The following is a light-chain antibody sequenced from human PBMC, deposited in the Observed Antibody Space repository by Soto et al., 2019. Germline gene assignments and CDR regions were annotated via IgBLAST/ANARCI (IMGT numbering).Light chain of an antibody. CDR3: QQRTNRSWT. Sequence: EVVLTQSPATLSLSPGQRATLSCRASQSVRFYLAWYQQKPGQTPRLLIYDASKRATGIPARFSGSGFGADFSLTISSLEPEDFAVYYCQQRTNRSWTFGQGTKVEIK. CDR2: DAS. CDR1: QSVRFY. V-gene: IGKV3-11*01. J-gene: IGKJ1*01.